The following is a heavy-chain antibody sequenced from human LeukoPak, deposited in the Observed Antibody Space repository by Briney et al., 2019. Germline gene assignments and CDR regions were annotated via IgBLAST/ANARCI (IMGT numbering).Heavy chain of an antibody. J-gene: IGHJ4*02. CDR2: IGASGGST. Sequence: GGSLRLACAASGFTFSNAWMSWVRQAPGKGLEWVSGIGASGGSTYYADSVKGRFTISRDNSKNTLYLQMNSLRTEDTAVYYCAKAEGYDILTGLDYWGQGTLVTVSS. V-gene: IGHV3-23*01. D-gene: IGHD3-9*01. CDR1: GFTFSNAW. CDR3: AKAEGYDILTGLDY.